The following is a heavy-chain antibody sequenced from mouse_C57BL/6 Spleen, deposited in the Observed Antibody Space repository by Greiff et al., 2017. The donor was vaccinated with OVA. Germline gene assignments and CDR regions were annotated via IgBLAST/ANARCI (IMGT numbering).Heavy chain of an antibody. CDR1: GFTFSSYA. CDR3: ARENWDEAWFAY. V-gene: IGHV5-4*01. D-gene: IGHD4-1*01. J-gene: IGHJ3*01. CDR2: ISDGGSYT. Sequence: VQLKESGGGLVKPGGSLKLSCAASGFTFSSYAMSWVRQTPEKRLEWVATISDGGSYTYYPDNVKGRFTISRDNAKNNLYLQMSHLKSEDTAMYYCARENWDEAWFAYWGQGTLVTVSA.